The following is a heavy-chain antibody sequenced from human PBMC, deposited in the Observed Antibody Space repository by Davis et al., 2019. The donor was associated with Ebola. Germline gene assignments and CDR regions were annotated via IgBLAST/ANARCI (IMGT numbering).Heavy chain of an antibody. CDR1: GYSFTSYW. CDR2: IYPGDSDT. D-gene: IGHD3-3*01. V-gene: IGHV5-51*01. Sequence: KVSCKGSGYSFTSYWIGWVRQMPGKGLEWMGIIYPGDSDTRYSPSFQGQVTISADKSISTAYLQWSSLKASDTAMYYCARLVGSGYSYYYYGMDVWGQGTTVTVSS. J-gene: IGHJ6*02. CDR3: ARLVGSGYSYYYYGMDV.